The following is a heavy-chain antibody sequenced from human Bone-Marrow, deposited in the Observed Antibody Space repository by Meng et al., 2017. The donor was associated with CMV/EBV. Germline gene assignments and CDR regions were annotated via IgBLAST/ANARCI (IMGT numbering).Heavy chain of an antibody. CDR2: ISSSSSTI. Sequence: GESLKISCAASGFTFSSYSMNWVRQAPGKGLEWVSYISSSSSTIYYADSVKGRFTISRDNAKNSLSLQLNSLRVEDTAVYHCVRVKNYYGLDVWGQGTTVTVSS. V-gene: IGHV3-48*04. CDR3: VRVKNYYGLDV. CDR1: GFTFSSYS. J-gene: IGHJ6*02.